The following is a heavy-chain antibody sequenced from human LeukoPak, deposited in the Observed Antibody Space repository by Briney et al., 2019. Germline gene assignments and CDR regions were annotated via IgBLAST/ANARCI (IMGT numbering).Heavy chain of an antibody. D-gene: IGHD2-2*02. CDR2: IYYSGST. CDR3: AQAIPDDAFDI. Sequence: SETLSLTCTVSGGSISSYYWSWIRQPPGKGLEWIGYIYYSGSTNCNPSLKSRVTISVDTSKNQFSLKLSSVTAADTAVYYCAQAIPDDAFDIWGQGTMVTVSS. V-gene: IGHV4-59*01. J-gene: IGHJ3*02. CDR1: GGSISSYY.